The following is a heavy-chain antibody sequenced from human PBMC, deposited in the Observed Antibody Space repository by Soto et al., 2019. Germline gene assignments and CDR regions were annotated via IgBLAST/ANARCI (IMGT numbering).Heavy chain of an antibody. Sequence: QVQVVQSGAEVKKPGASVKVSCKASGYTFTGYYIHWVRQAPGQGLEWMGRINPSNGDTTYAQKFQGRVTMTRDTSITTAYMELSSLISDDTAVYYCARRGGYYDYWGQGTLVTVSS. CDR3: ARRGGYYDY. CDR1: GYTFTGYY. V-gene: IGHV1-2*06. J-gene: IGHJ4*02. D-gene: IGHD1-26*01. CDR2: INPSNGDT.